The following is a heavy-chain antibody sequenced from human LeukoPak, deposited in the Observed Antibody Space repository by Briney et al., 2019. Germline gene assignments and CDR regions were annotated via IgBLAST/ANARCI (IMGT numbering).Heavy chain of an antibody. D-gene: IGHD3-10*01. CDR3: ARPRFIPYYYGMDV. V-gene: IGHV1-8*01. J-gene: IGHJ6*02. Sequence: GASVKVSCRASGYTFTSYDINWVRRATGQGLEWMGWMNPNSGNTGYAQKFQGRVTMTRNTSISTAYMELSSLRSEDTAVYYCARPRFIPYYYGMDVWGQGTTVTVSS. CDR2: MNPNSGNT. CDR1: GYTFTSYD.